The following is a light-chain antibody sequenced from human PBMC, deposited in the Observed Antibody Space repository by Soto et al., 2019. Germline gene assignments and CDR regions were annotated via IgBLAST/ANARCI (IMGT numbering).Light chain of an antibody. V-gene: IGKV1-5*03. J-gene: IGKJ5*01. Sequence: DIDITQSPATLPASVGDTVSITCRASQSISSWLAWYQQKPGKAPKLLIYRTSTLDSGVPSRFSGSGSGTEFTLTISSLQPDDFATYYCQQYNSYPNTFGQGTRVEI. CDR3: QQYNSYPNT. CDR1: QSISSW. CDR2: RTS.